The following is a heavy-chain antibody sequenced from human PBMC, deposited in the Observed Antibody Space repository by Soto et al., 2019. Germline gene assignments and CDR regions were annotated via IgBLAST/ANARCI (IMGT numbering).Heavy chain of an antibody. V-gene: IGHV4-30-2*01. J-gene: IGHJ5*02. CDR2: IYHSGGS. CDR1: GGSISSGGYS. Sequence: SETLSLTCAVSGGSISSGGYSWNWIRQPPGKGLEWIGYIYHSGGSLYSPALKSRVTISVDGSKNQFSLKLTSVTAADTAVYYCARGERQQQRDTWGRGTLVTVS. D-gene: IGHD6-13*01. CDR3: ARGERQQQRDT.